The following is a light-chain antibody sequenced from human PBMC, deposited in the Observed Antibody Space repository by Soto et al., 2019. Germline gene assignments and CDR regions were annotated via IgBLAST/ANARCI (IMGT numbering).Light chain of an antibody. CDR2: AAS. V-gene: IGKV1-33*01. Sequence: DIQMTQSPSSLSASVGDRVTITCQASQDISVYLNWYQQKPGKAPKLLIYAASNLERGVPSRFSGSGSGTDFTFTISSLQPEDVATYYCQQYDNLLALTFGGGTKVEIK. CDR1: QDISVY. J-gene: IGKJ4*01. CDR3: QQYDNLLALT.